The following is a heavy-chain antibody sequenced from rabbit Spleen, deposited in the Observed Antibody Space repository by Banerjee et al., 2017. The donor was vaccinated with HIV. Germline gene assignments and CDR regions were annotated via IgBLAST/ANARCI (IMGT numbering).Heavy chain of an antibody. CDR1: GFSFSGSHY. CDR2: INIVTGKS. J-gene: IGHJ4*01. CDR3: ARDLVAVIGWNFGL. V-gene: IGHV1S40*01. D-gene: IGHD1-1*01. Sequence: QSLEESGGDLVKPGASLTLTCTASGFSFSGSHYMCWVRQAPGKGLEWIACINIVTGKSVYASWALGRFIMSRTSSTTVTLQMTSLTVADTATYFCARDLVAVIGWNFGLWGPGTLVTVS.